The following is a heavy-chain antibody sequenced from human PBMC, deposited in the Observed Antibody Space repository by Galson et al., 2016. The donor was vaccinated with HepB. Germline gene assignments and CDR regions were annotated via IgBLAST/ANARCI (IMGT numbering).Heavy chain of an antibody. CDR1: GYTFTTYS. J-gene: IGHJ3*02. CDR2: ISTYNGNT. V-gene: IGHV1-18*01. CDR3: ARTYYYDTSGYYLVFDI. Sequence: SVKVSCKASGYTFTTYSISWVRQAPGQGLEWMGWISTYNGNTNYAPKLQGRVTMTTDTSTSTAYMELRSLTSDDTAVYYCARTYYYDTSGYYLVFDIWGQGTMVTVSS. D-gene: IGHD3-22*01.